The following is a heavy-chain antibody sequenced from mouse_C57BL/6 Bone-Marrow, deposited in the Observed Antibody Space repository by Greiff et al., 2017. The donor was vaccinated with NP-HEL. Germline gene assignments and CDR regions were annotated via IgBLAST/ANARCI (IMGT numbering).Heavy chain of an antibody. V-gene: IGHV1-63*01. Sequence: QVQLQQSGAELVRPGTSVKMSCKASGYTFTNYWIGWAKQRPGHGLEWIGDIYPGGGYTNYNEKFKGKATLTADKSSSTAYMQFSSLTSEDSSIYYCSRTGIRYFDVWGTGTTVTVSS. CDR3: SRTGIRYFDV. CDR2: IYPGGGYT. D-gene: IGHD4-1*01. J-gene: IGHJ1*03. CDR1: GYTFTNYW.